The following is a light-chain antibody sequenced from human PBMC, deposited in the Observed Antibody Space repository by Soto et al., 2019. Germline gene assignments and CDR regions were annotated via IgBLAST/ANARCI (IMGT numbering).Light chain of an antibody. CDR3: HQPYCPPDT. CDR1: QSIVTH. J-gene: IGKJ1*01. V-gene: IGKV1-39*01. CDR2: EAS. Sequence: DIRMPQSPSPLSASVGDRVTIACRASQSIVTHLNWYHQHPWKSPNALNHEASILQNGVPSRFCGSGSGTAATLTISGLQPDDSAIYYCHQPYCPPDTFGQATKVDFK.